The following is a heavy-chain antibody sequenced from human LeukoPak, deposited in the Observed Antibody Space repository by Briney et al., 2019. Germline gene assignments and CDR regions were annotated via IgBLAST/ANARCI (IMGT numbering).Heavy chain of an antibody. J-gene: IGHJ4*02. Sequence: GGSLRLSCAASGFTFSSLWLNWVRQAPGKGLEWVANINGDGSVKHYVDSVKGRFTISRDNARNSLFLQMDSLRAEDTAVYFCARDPRAAPHFDYWGQGTLVTVSS. CDR3: ARDPRAAPHFDY. CDR1: GFTFSSLW. CDR2: INGDGSVK. D-gene: IGHD6-6*01. V-gene: IGHV3-7*01.